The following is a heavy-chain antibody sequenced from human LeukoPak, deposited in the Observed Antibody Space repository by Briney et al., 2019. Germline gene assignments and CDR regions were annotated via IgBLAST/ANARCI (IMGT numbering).Heavy chain of an antibody. CDR3: AKSIAARSRFDY. V-gene: IGHV3-33*06. Sequence: GGSLRLSCAASGFTFSSYGMHWVRQAPGKGLEWVAVIWYDGSNKYYADSVKGRFTISRDNSKNTLYLQMNSLRAEDTAVYYCAKSIAARSRFDYWGQGTLVTVSS. CDR2: IWYDGSNK. D-gene: IGHD6-6*01. J-gene: IGHJ4*02. CDR1: GFTFSSYG.